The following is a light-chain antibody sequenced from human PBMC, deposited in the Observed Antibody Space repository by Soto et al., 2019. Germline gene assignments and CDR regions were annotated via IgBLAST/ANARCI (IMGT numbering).Light chain of an antibody. CDR2: GIS. CDR1: QTVSRN. J-gene: IGKJ5*01. CDR3: QQHNNWPS. Sequence: VMTQSPATLSVSPGERATLSCRASQTVSRNLAWYQQRPGQAPRLLIYGISTRATGVPARFSGSGSETEFTLTIRSLQSEDFAVYYCQQHNNWPSFGQGTRLEIK. V-gene: IGKV3-15*01.